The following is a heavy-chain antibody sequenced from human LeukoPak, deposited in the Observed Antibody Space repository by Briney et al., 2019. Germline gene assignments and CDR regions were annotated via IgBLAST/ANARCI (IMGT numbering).Heavy chain of an antibody. CDR2: INPNSGDT. CDR1: GYTFTGYY. D-gene: IGHD4-17*01. CDR3: ARVDYAFDY. J-gene: IGHJ4*02. Sequence: ASVKVYCKASGYTFTGYYMHWVRQAPGQGLEWMGWINPNSGDTNYAQQFQGRVTMTRDTSFTTVYMEVSRLTSDDTAVHYCARVDYAFDYWGQGTLVTVSS. V-gene: IGHV1-2*02.